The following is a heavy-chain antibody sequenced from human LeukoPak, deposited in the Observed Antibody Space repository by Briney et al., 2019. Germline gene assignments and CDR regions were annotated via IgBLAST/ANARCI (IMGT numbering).Heavy chain of an antibody. J-gene: IGHJ5*01. D-gene: IGHD6-19*01. CDR2: INPNSGGA. Sequence: GASVKVSCKASGYTFTGYYIHWVRQAPGQGLEWVGWINPNSGGAKYAQKFQDRVTMTRDTSISTAYMGLSRLRSDDTAVYYCAKGRVVAGSKSLTYHWLDSWGQGTLVTVSS. CDR3: AKGRVVAGSKSLTYHWLDS. CDR1: GYTFTGYY. V-gene: IGHV1-2*02.